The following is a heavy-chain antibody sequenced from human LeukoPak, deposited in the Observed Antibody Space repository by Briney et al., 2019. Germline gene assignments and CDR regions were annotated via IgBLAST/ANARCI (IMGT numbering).Heavy chain of an antibody. CDR3: ASRPSYTWAGPLDF. CDR1: GFAFSDSA. CDR2: SRADDYST. V-gene: IGHV3-23*01. Sequence: GGSLRLSCVAPGFAFSDSAMSWVRLTAGKGLEWVSLSRADDYSTYYADSVKGRFTISRDNSKNTMYLQMNSLRAEDTAIYYCASRPSYTWAGPLDFWGQGTLVTVSS. J-gene: IGHJ4*02. D-gene: IGHD1-26*01.